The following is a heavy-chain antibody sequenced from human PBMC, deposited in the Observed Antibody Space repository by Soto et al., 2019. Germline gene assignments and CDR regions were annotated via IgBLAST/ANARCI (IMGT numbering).Heavy chain of an antibody. CDR3: ARGRDKWSYDFWSGNFDY. V-gene: IGHV1-18*01. CDR1: GYTFTSYG. CDR2: ISAYNGNT. Sequence: QVQLVPSGAEVKKPGASVKVSCKASGYTFTSYGISWVRQAPGQGLEWMGWISAYNGNTNYAQKLQGRGTMTTDTSTSTAYMELRSLRSDDTAVYYWARGRDKWSYDFWSGNFDYWGQGTLVTVSS. J-gene: IGHJ4*02. D-gene: IGHD3-3*01.